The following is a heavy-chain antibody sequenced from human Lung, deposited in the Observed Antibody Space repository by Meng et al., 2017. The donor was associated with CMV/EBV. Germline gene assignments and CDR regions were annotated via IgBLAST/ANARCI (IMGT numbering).Heavy chain of an antibody. D-gene: IGHD1-26*01. CDR3: ARGKQDAWELLAY. Sequence: QVQLQGSGPGLVKPSGTLSLTCGVSGVSISSNIRWTWVRQPPGKGLEWIGDIDDSGSTNYNPSLNSRISISLDKSKNRFSLKVNSVTAADTAVYYCARGKQDAWELLAYWGQGALVTVSS. CDR1: GVSISSNIR. CDR2: IDDSGST. V-gene: IGHV4-4*02. J-gene: IGHJ4*02.